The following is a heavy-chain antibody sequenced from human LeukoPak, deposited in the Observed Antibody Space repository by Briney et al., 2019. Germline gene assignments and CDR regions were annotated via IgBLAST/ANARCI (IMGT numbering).Heavy chain of an antibody. CDR2: IYSGGST. J-gene: IGHJ4*02. Sequence: PGGSLRLSCAASGFGVSRNYMTWVRQAPGEGLEWVSLIYSGGSTSYADSVKCRFTISRDNSKNTLYLQMNSLRAEDTAVYYCARKTDHQTGGDYWGQGTLVTVSS. V-gene: IGHV3-66*01. CDR3: ARKTDHQTGGDY. CDR1: GFGVSRNY. D-gene: IGHD1-1*01.